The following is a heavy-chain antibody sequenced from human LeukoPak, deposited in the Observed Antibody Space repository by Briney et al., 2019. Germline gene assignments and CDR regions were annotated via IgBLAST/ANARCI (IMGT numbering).Heavy chain of an antibody. V-gene: IGHV4-34*01. Sequence: SETLSLTCAVYGGSFSGYYWSWIRQPPGKGLEWIGEINHSGSTNCNPSLKSRVTISVDTSKNQFSLKLSSVTAADTAMYYCARGRTTGYSSSWSYYYGMDVWGQGTTVTVSS. D-gene: IGHD6-13*01. CDR3: ARGRTTGYSSSWSYYYGMDV. J-gene: IGHJ6*02. CDR2: INHSGST. CDR1: GGSFSGYY.